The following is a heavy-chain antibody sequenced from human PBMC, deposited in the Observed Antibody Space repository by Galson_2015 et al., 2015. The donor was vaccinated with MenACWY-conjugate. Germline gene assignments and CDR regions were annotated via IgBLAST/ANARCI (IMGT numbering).Heavy chain of an antibody. Sequence: SLRLSCAASGFTFSTYWMNWVRQAPGKGLEWVANIKQDGGEKYYVDSVKGRFTISRDNAKNSLHPQMNSLRAEDTAVYYCVRDVFRSSSSWYDPDAFDNWGQGTMVTGSS. CDR2: IKQDGGEK. V-gene: IGHV3-7*01. CDR1: GFTFSTYW. CDR3: VRDVFRSSSSWYDPDAFDN. D-gene: IGHD6-13*01. J-gene: IGHJ3*02.